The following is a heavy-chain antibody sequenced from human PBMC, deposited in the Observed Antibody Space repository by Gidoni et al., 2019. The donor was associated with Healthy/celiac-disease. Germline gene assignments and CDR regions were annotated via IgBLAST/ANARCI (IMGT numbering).Heavy chain of an antibody. J-gene: IGHJ5*02. CDR3: AKEEGNWNYVLRWFDP. CDR2: ISGSGGST. D-gene: IGHD1-7*01. V-gene: IGHV3-23*01. Sequence: EVQLLESGGGLVQPGGSLSLSCAASGFTFSSHAMSWVRQAPGKGLDWGSAISGSGGSTYYADSVKGRFTISRDNSKNTLYLQMNSLRAEDTAVYYCAKEEGNWNYVLRWFDPWGQGTRVTGSS. CDR1: GFTFSSHA.